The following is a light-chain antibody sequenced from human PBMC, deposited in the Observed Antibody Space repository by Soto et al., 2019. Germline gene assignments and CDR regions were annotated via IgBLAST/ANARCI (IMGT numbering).Light chain of an antibody. CDR3: QQSYSTLPIT. CDR1: QSISSY. Sequence: DIQMTQSPSSLSASVGDRVTITCRASQSISSYLNWYQQKPGKAPKLLIYAASSLQSGVPSRFSCSGSGTEFTLTISSLQPEDFATYYCQQSYSTLPITFGQGTRLEIK. J-gene: IGKJ5*01. CDR2: AAS. V-gene: IGKV1-39*01.